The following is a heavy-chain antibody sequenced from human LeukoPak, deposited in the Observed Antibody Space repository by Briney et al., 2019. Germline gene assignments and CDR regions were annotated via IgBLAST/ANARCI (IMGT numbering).Heavy chain of an antibody. J-gene: IGHJ6*03. D-gene: IGHD3-3*01. CDR3: ARAGVVIPYYYYYMDV. CDR2: INSDGSST. Sequence: PGGSLRLSCAASGFTFSSYWMHWVRQAPGKGLVWVSRINSDGSSTSYADSVKGRFAISRDNAKNTLYLQMNSLRAEDTAVYYCARAGVVIPYYYYYMDVWGKGTTVTVSS. V-gene: IGHV3-74*01. CDR1: GFTFSSYW.